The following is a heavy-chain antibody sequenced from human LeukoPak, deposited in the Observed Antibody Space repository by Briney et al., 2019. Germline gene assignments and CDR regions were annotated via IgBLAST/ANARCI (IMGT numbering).Heavy chain of an antibody. V-gene: IGHV1-69*05. CDR3: ARGTYYYDSSGYYYGGIDY. CDR2: IIPIFGTA. CDR1: GYTFTSYG. D-gene: IGHD3-22*01. Sequence: SVKVSCKASGYTFTSYGISWVRQAPGQGPEWMGRIIPIFGTANYAQKFQGRVTITTDESTSTAYMELSSLRSEDTAVYYCARGTYYYDSSGYYYGGIDYWGQGTLVTVSS. J-gene: IGHJ4*02.